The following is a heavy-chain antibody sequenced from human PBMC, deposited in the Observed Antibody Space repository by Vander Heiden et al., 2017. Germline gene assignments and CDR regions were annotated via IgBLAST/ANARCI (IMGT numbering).Heavy chain of an antibody. Sequence: EVHLLASGGGLVQPGRSLRLSCAASGFTFDDYAMHWGRQAPGKGLEWVSGISWNSGSIGYADSVKGRFTNSRDNAKNSLYLQMNSLRAEDTALYYCAKASLSVVAATLLDYWGQGTLVTVSS. J-gene: IGHJ4*02. V-gene: IGHV3-9*01. CDR2: ISWNSGSI. CDR3: AKASLSVVAATLLDY. CDR1: GFTFDDYA. D-gene: IGHD2-15*01.